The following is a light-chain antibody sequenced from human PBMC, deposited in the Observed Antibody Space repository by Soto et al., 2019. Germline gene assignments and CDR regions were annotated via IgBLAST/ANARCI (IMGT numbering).Light chain of an antibody. J-gene: IGLJ1*01. CDR1: SSDVGGYNY. V-gene: IGLV2-14*01. Sequence: QSVLTQPASVSGSPGQSITISCTGTSSDVGGYNYVSWYQQHPGKAPKLMIYEVSNRPSGVSNRFSGSKSGNTASLTISGPQAEDEADYYCDSYTSSRAYVFGIGTKVTV. CDR3: DSYTSSRAYV. CDR2: EVS.